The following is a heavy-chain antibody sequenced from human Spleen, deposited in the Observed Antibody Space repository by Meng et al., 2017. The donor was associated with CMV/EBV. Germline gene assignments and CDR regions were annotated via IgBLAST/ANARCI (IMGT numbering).Heavy chain of an antibody. V-gene: IGHV3-49*04. CDR3: NYYDSSGYSNAFDI. J-gene: IGHJ3*02. D-gene: IGHD3-22*01. CDR2: IRSKAYGGTT. CDR1: GFTFGDYA. Sequence: GGSLRLSCTASGFTFGDYAMSWVRQAPGKGLEWVGFIRSKAYGGTTEYAASVKGRFTISRDDSKSIAYLQMNSLKTEDTAVYYCNYYDSSGYSNAFDIWGQGTMVTVSS.